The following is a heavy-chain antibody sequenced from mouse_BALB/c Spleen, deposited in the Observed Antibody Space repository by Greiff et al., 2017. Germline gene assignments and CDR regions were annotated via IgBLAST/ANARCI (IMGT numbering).Heavy chain of an antibody. CDR1: GYTFTSYW. D-gene: IGHD2-14*01. J-gene: IGHJ2*01. CDR2: INPSTGYT. V-gene: IGHV1-7*01. CDR3: ARTHEGNYFDY. Sequence: QVQLQQSGAELAKPGASVKMSCKASGYTFTSYWMHWVKQRPGQGLEWIGYINPSTGYTEYNQKFKDKATLTADKSSNTAYMQLSSLTSEDSAVYYCARTHEGNYFDYWGQGTTLTVSS.